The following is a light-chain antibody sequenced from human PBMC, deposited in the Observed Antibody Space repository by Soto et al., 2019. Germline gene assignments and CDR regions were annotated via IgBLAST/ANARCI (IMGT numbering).Light chain of an antibody. Sequence: QSVLTQPPSVSGAPGQRVTISCTGGTSNIGAGYDVHWYQQLPETAPKLLIYGNSNRPSGVPDRFSGSKSGTSASLAITGLQAEDEGDYYCQSNDSSLSGYVFGTGTKVTV. CDR3: QSNDSSLSGYV. CDR2: GNS. J-gene: IGLJ1*01. CDR1: TSNIGAGYD. V-gene: IGLV1-40*01.